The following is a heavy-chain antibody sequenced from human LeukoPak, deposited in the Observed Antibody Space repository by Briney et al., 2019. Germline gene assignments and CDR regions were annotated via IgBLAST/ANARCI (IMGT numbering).Heavy chain of an antibody. CDR2: IYYSGNT. CDR1: GGSISSYY. D-gene: IGHD3-22*01. CDR3: ARRAQRPPQYYYDSSQPLYYFDY. Sequence: PSETLSLTCTVSGGSISSYYWIGIRQPPGKGLEWMGNIYYSGNTNYNPSLKSRVTISVDTSKNQFSLKLSSVTAADTAVYYCARRAQRPPQYYYDSSQPLYYFDYWGQGTLVTVSP. V-gene: IGHV4-59*01. J-gene: IGHJ4*02.